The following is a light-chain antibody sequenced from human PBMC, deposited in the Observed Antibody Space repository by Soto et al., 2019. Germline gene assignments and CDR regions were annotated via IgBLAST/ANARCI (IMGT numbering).Light chain of an antibody. Sequence: IHMTQSPSSLSASIGDRVTITCRASQGISSYLAWYQQKPGKAPKLLIYAASTLQSGVPSRFSGSGSGTDFTLTISCLQSEDFATYYCQQYYSYPPTFGPGTKVDIK. J-gene: IGKJ3*01. V-gene: IGKV1-8*01. CDR2: AAS. CDR3: QQYYSYPPT. CDR1: QGISSY.